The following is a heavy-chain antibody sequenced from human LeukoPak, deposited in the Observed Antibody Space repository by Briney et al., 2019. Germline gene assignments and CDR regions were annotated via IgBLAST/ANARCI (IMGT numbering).Heavy chain of an antibody. J-gene: IGHJ4*02. CDR2: INPNSGGT. CDR3: ATSSVDTAMAFDY. D-gene: IGHD5-18*01. V-gene: IGHV1-2*02. Sequence: ASVKVSCKASGYTFTGYYMHWVRQAPGQGLEWMGWINPNSGGTNYAQKFQGRVTMTRDTSISTAYMELSRLRSDDTAVYYCATSSVDTAMAFDYWGQGTLVTVSS. CDR1: GYTFTGYY.